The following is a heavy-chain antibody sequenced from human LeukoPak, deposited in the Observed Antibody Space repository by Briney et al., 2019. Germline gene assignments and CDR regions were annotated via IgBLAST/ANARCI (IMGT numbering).Heavy chain of an antibody. CDR3: AKAGYSSSWPFDS. CDR2: ISGSGATT. V-gene: IGHV3-23*01. D-gene: IGHD6-13*01. J-gene: IGHJ4*02. Sequence: PGGSLRLSCAASGVSFSSNGMGWVRQAPGQGLEWVSAISGSGATTYYADSVKGRFTISRDNSKDTLYLQMNSLRGEDTAVYYCAKAGYSSSWPFDSWGQGTLVTVSS. CDR1: GVSFSSNG.